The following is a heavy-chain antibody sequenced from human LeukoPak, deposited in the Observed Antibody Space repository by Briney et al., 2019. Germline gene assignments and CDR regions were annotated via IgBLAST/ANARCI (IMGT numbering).Heavy chain of an antibody. D-gene: IGHD3-10*01. CDR3: ARGGTLVQGVTILYGMDV. CDR2: MNPRSGNT. CDR1: GDTFTSYD. J-gene: IGHJ6*02. V-gene: IGHV1-8*01. Sequence: GASVKVPCKTSGDTFTSYDINWVRQATGQGLEWMGWMNPRSGNTIYTQKFQGRVAMTRDTSTGTAYMELSSLRSEDTAVYYCARGGTLVQGVTILYGMDVWGQGTTVTVSS.